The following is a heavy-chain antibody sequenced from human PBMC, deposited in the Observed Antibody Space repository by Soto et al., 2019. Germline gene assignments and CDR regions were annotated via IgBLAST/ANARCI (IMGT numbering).Heavy chain of an antibody. D-gene: IGHD6-13*01. CDR3: ARDTSSRFDY. Sequence: GGSLRLSCAASGFTFSSYSMNWVRQAPGKGLEWVSSISSSSSYIYYADSVKGRFTISRDNAKNSLYLQLNSLRADDTAVYYCARDTSSRFDYWGQGTLVTVSS. CDR1: GFTFSSYS. CDR2: ISSSSSYI. J-gene: IGHJ4*02. V-gene: IGHV3-21*01.